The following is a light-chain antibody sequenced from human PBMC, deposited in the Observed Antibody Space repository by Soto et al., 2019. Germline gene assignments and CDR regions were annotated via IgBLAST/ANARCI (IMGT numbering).Light chain of an antibody. CDR3: QQSYSTTWT. CDR2: AAS. CDR1: QNIDHY. J-gene: IGKJ1*01. Sequence: DIQMTQSPSSLSASVGDRVTIICRASQNIDHYLNWYQHKPGRAPKLLMDAASRMQSGVPSRFSGRGTGTEFTLIINSLQPEDFATYYCQQSYSTTWTFGQGTRVEVK. V-gene: IGKV1-39*01.